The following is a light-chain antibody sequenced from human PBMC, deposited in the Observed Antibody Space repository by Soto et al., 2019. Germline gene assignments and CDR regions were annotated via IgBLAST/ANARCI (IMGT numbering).Light chain of an antibody. CDR3: CSYAGSFYV. J-gene: IGLJ1*01. CDR1: SNDGGNYNL. CDR2: DVN. Sequence: QSALTQPASVSGSPGQSITISCTGTSNDGGNYNLVSWYQQHPGKAPKLMIYDVNKRPSGVSNRFSGSKSGNTASLTISGLQAEDETDYYCCSYAGSFYVFGTGTKLTVL. V-gene: IGLV2-23*02.